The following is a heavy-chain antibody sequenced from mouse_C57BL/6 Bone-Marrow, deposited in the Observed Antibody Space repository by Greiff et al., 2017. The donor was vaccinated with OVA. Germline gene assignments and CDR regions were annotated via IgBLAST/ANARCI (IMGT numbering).Heavy chain of an antibody. D-gene: IGHD3-1*01. CDR2: IWSGGST. Sequence: VQRVESGPGLVQPSQSLSITCTVSGFSLTSYGVHWVRQSPGKGLEWLGVIWSGGSTDYNAAFISRLSISKDNSKSQVFFKMNSLQADDTAIYYCARKGAQLRYYYAMDYWGQGTSVTVSS. CDR3: ARKGAQLRYYYAMDY. CDR1: GFSLTSYG. V-gene: IGHV2-2*01. J-gene: IGHJ4*01.